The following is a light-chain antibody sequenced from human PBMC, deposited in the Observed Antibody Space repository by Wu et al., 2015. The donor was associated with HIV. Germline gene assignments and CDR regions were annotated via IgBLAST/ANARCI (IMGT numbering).Light chain of an antibody. J-gene: IGKJ4*01. Sequence: EIVLTQSPGTVSLSPGERATLSCRASQSVSSNYLAWYQQKPGQAPRLLIYDAYTRATGIPDRFSGSGSGTDFTLTISRLEPEDFAVYYCQQYGSSLSLTFGGGTKVEIK. CDR3: QQYGSSLSLT. CDR1: QSVSSNY. V-gene: IGKV3-20*01. CDR2: DAY.